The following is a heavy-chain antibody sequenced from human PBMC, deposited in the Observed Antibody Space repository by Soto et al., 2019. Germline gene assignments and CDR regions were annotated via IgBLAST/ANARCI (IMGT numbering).Heavy chain of an antibody. CDR1: GYTFTIYG. J-gene: IGHJ5*02. CDR3: ARGTYYYDSSGYNNWFDP. Sequence: ASVKVSCKASGYTFTIYGISWVRQAPGQGLEWMGWISAYNGNTNYAQKLQGRVTMTTDTSTSTAYMELRSLRSDDTAVYYCARGTYYYDSSGYNNWFDPWGQGTLVTVSS. V-gene: IGHV1-18*01. CDR2: ISAYNGNT. D-gene: IGHD3-22*01.